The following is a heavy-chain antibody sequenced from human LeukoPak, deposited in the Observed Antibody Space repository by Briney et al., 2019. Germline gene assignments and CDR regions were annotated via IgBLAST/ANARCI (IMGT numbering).Heavy chain of an antibody. CDR2: ISSSGSTI. CDR1: GFTFSSYE. V-gene: IGHV3-48*03. Sequence: GGSLRLSCAASGFTFSSYEMNWVRQAPGKGLEWVSYISSSGSTIYYADSVKGRFTISRDNAKNSLYLQMNSLRAEDTAVYYCARDRPLLWFGESDAFDIWGQGAMVTVSS. CDR3: ARDRPLLWFGESDAFDI. D-gene: IGHD3-10*01. J-gene: IGHJ3*02.